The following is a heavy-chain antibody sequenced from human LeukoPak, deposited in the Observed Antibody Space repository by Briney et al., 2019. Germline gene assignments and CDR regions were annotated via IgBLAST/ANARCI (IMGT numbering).Heavy chain of an antibody. V-gene: IGHV4-59*01. Sequence: PSETLSLTCTVSGGSISSYYWTWIRQPPGKGLEWIGYINHSGSTNYNPSLRSRVTISIDTSKSQFSLNLTSVTAADTAIYYCAGGQKWLSFDSWGQGTLLTVSS. CDR2: INHSGST. CDR1: GGSISSYY. J-gene: IGHJ4*02. CDR3: AGGQKWLSFDS. D-gene: IGHD6-19*01.